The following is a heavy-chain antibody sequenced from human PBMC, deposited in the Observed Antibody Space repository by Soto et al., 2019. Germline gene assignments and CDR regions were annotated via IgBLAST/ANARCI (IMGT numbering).Heavy chain of an antibody. D-gene: IGHD3-3*01. CDR3: ARGAEGAYYHDY. J-gene: IGHJ4*02. CDR1: GFTFSRYW. Sequence: DVQLVESGGGSVQPGGSLRLSCVASGFTFSRYWVHWVRQAPGNGLVWVSRVKGDEIPATYADSVEGRFTISRDNAKNTVYLHMNSLRADDTAVYYCARGAEGAYYHDYWGQGTLVTVSS. CDR2: VKGDEIPA. V-gene: IGHV3-74*01.